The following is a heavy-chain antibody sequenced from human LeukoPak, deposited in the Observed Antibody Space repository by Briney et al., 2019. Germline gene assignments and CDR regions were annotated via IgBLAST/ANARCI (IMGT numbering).Heavy chain of an antibody. CDR2: IYYSGST. CDR3: ARLGYCSSTSCYTRDY. V-gene: IGHV4-39*01. D-gene: IGHD2-2*02. Sequence: SETLSLTCIVSGGSISSSSYYWGWIRQPPGKGLEWIGSIYYSGSTYYNPSLKSRVSISIDTSKNQFSLNLNSVTAADTAVYYCARLGYCSSTSCYTRDYWGQGTLVTVSS. J-gene: IGHJ4*02. CDR1: GGSISSSSYY.